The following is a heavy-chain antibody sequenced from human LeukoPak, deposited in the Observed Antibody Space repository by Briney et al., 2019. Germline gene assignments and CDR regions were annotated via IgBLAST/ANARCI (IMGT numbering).Heavy chain of an antibody. CDR1: GGPIRSYY. Sequence: PSETLSLTCTVSGGPIRSYYWSWIRQPPGKGLEGIGYIYYSGTTNYNPSLKRRVSILIHSSKNQFSLKVSSVTAADTTVYYCARDRYGGNSGEFDYWGQGTLVTVSS. D-gene: IGHD4-23*01. CDR2: IYYSGTT. V-gene: IGHV4-59*01. J-gene: IGHJ4*02. CDR3: ARDRYGGNSGEFDY.